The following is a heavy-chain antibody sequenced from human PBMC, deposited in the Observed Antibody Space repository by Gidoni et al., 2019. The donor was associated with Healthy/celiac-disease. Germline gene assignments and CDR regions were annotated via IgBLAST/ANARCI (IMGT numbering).Heavy chain of an antibody. J-gene: IGHJ2*01. D-gene: IGHD3-22*01. V-gene: IGHV4-59*01. Sequence: QVQLQESGPGLVKPSETLSLTCTVSGGSISSYYWSWIRQPPGKGLEWIGYIYYSGSTNYNPSLKSRVTISVDTSKNQFSLKLSSVTAADTAVYYCARETDSSGYYPWYFDLWGRGTLVTVSS. CDR2: IYYSGST. CDR1: GGSISSYY. CDR3: ARETDSSGYYPWYFDL.